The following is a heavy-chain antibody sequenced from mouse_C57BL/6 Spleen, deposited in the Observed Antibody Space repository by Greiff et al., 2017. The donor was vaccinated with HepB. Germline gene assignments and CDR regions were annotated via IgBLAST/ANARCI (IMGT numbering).Heavy chain of an antibody. D-gene: IGHD2-1*01. CDR3: ASPYGNYGSYYAMDY. V-gene: IGHV14-3*01. CDR2: IDPANGNT. Sequence: VHVKQSVAELVRPGASVKLSCTASGFNIKNTYMHWVKQRPEQGLEWIGRIDPANGNTKYAPKFQGKATITADTSSNTAYLQLSSLTSEDTAIYYCASPYGNYGSYYAMDYWGQGTSVTVSS. CDR1: GFNIKNTY. J-gene: IGHJ4*01.